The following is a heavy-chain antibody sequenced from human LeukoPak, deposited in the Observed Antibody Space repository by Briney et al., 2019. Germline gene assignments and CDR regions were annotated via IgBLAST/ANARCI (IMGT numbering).Heavy chain of an antibody. D-gene: IGHD3-16*01. Sequence: SETLSLTCTVSSGSISSGSYYWSWIRQPAGKGLEWIGRIYTSGSTNYNPSLKSRVTISVDTSKNQFSLKLSSVTAADTAVYYCARGGLQRGGGDFDYWGQGTLVTVSS. V-gene: IGHV4-61*02. CDR1: SGSISSGSYY. CDR2: IYTSGST. CDR3: ARGGLQRGGGDFDY. J-gene: IGHJ4*02.